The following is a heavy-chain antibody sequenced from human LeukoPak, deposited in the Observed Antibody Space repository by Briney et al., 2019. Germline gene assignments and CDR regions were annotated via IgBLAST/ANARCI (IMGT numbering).Heavy chain of an antibody. CDR1: GGSISSYY. Sequence: SETLSLTCTVSGGSISSYYWSWIRQPPGKGLEWIGYIYYSGSTYYNPSLKSRVTISVDTSKNQFSLKLSSVTAADTAVYYCARGIDSSGWYIGAFDIWGQGTMVTVSS. J-gene: IGHJ3*02. CDR3: ARGIDSSGWYIGAFDI. V-gene: IGHV4-59*12. CDR2: IYYSGST. D-gene: IGHD6-19*01.